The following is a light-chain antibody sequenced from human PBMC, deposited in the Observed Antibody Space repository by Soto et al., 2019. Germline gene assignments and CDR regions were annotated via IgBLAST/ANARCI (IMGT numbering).Light chain of an antibody. CDR1: QSVSSSY. J-gene: IGKJ4*01. CDR2: GAS. CDR3: QQYGSSPPLS. V-gene: IGKV3-20*01. Sequence: EIVLTQSPGTLSLSPGERATLSCRASQSVSSSYLAWYQHKPGQAPRLLIYGASSRTTGIPDRFSGSGSGTDFTLTISRLEPEAFAVYYCQQYGSSPPLSFGGGTKVEIK.